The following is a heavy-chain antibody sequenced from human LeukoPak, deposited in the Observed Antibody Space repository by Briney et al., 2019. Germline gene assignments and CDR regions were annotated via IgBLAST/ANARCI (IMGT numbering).Heavy chain of an antibody. Sequence: PGGSLRLSCAASGFTFSGSSIHWVRQASGKGLEWVGRIRSEANSYATAYAASVIGRFTFSRDDSTNTAFLQMDSLKTEDTAVYYCSGGQMDYYGMDVWGRGTTVTVSS. D-gene: IGHD4-23*01. J-gene: IGHJ6*02. CDR3: SGGQMDYYGMDV. CDR2: IRSEANSYAT. V-gene: IGHV3-73*01. CDR1: GFTFSGSS.